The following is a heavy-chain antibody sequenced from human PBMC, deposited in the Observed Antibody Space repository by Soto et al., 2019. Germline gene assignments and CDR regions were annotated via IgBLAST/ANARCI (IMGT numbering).Heavy chain of an antibody. CDR1: GGSVSSGGYY. J-gene: IGHJ4*02. D-gene: IGHD4-17*01. V-gene: IGHV4-61*08. CDR3: ARHYGDYGDFAN. CDR2: IYYSGST. Sequence: SETLSLTCTVSGGSVSSGGYYWSWIRQPPGKGLEWIGYIYYSGSTNYNPSLKSRVTISVDTSKNQFSLKLSSVTAADTAVYYCARHYGDYGDFANWGQGTLVTVSS.